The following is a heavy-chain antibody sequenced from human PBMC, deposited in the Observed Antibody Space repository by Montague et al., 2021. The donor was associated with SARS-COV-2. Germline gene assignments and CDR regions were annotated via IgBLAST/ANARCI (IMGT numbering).Heavy chain of an antibody. CDR1: FGSFSTYY. J-gene: IGHJ5*01. D-gene: IGHD2-21*01. Sequence: SETLSLTCTVSFGSFSTYYWSWIRQPPGKGLEGIGFFFYNGSTKYNPSLKRRVSISLDTSKNQFSLKLSSVTAADTAVYYCARQDAWAYCGDECYRGWFDSWGQGTLVTVSS. CDR2: FFYNGST. CDR3: ARQDAWAYCGDECYRGWFDS. V-gene: IGHV4-59*01.